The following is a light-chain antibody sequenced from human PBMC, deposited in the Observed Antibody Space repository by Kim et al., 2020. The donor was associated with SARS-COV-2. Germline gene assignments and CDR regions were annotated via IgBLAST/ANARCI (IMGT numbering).Light chain of an antibody. V-gene: IGLV1-40*01. CDR2: GNS. J-gene: IGLJ1*01. Sequence: RVTISCTGSSSNIGAGYDVHWYQQLPGTAPKLLISGNSNRPSGVPDRFSGSKSGTSASLAITGLQAEDEADYYCQSYDSSLSGPYVFGTGTKVTVL. CDR3: QSYDSSLSGPYV. CDR1: SSNIGAGYD.